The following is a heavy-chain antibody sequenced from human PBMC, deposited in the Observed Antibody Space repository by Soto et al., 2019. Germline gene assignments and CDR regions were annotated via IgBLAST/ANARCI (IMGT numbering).Heavy chain of an antibody. CDR1: GFTFSSYA. D-gene: IGHD6-13*01. J-gene: IGHJ4*02. CDR3: AASSSWSYYFDY. V-gene: IGHV3-23*01. CDR2: ISGSGGST. Sequence: GGSLRLSCAASGFTFSSYAMSWVRQAPGKGLEWVSAISGSGGSTYYADSVKGRFTISRDNSKNTLYLQMNSLRAEDTAVYYCAASSSWSYYFDYWGQGTLVTVSS.